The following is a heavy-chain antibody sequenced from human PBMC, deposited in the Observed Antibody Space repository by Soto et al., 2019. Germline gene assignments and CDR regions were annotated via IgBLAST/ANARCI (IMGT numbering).Heavy chain of an antibody. CDR3: AKDPFDGAGASTLDY. Sequence: QVQLVESGGGVVQLGRSLRLSCAASGFTFSSYGMHWVRQAPGKGLEWVAVISYDGSNKYYADSVKGRFTISRDNSKNTLYLQMNSLRAEDTAVYYCAKDPFDGAGASTLDYWGQGTLVTVSS. D-gene: IGHD3-9*01. CDR1: GFTFSSYG. CDR2: ISYDGSNK. J-gene: IGHJ4*02. V-gene: IGHV3-30*18.